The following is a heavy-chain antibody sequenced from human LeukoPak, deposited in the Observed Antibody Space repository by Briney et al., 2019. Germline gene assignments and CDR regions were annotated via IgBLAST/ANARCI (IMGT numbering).Heavy chain of an antibody. V-gene: IGHV4-39*01. Sequence: PSETLSLTCTVSGGSIRGSSYYWGWIRQPPGKGLEWIGTIYYSGSTYYNPSLRSRVAISVDTSKNQISLILSSVTAADTAVYYCARGYYYRRWGQGPLVTVSS. CDR3: ARGYYYRR. J-gene: IGHJ4*02. CDR2: IYYSGST. CDR1: GGSIRGSSYY. D-gene: IGHD3-10*01.